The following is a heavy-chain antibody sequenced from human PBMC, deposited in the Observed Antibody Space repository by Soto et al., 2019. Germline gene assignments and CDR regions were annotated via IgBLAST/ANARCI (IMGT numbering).Heavy chain of an antibody. CDR3: ARDGYGSGSYYIDY. D-gene: IGHD3-10*01. CDR2: IWYDGSNK. Sequence: SQRLPFAASGITFTSYRLHWFWPAPGKGLEWVAVIWYDGSNKYYADSVKGRFTISRDNSKNTLYLQMNSLRAEDTAVYYCARDGYGSGSYYIDYWGQGTLVTVSS. CDR1: GITFTSYR. J-gene: IGHJ4*02. V-gene: IGHV3-33*01.